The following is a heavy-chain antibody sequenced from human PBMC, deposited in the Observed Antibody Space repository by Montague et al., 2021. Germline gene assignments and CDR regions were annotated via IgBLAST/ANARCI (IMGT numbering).Heavy chain of an antibody. D-gene: IGHD2/OR15-2a*01. V-gene: IGHV3-23*01. CDR1: GFTFSSRA. CDR3: AKSLYASGGWGYYFDL. J-gene: IGHJ4*02. Sequence: SLRLSCAASGFTFSSRAMSWVRQAPGKGLEWVSSISGKSNNTYYIDSLEGRFTISRDNSKNTLFLQMNSLRAEDTAVYYCAKSLYASGGWGYYFDLWGQGPLVTVSS. CDR2: ISGKSNNT.